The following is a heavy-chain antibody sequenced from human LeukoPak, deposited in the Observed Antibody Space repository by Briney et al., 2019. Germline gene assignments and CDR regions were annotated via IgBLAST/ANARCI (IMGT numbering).Heavy chain of an antibody. CDR3: ARDGSGTYYGDY. Sequence: ASVKVSCKASGYTFTDYFIQWVRQAPGQGLEWMGWIKPNSGGTNYAQKFQGRVTMTRDTSISTAYMELSRLESDDTAAYYCARDGSGTYYGDYWGQGTLLTVFS. D-gene: IGHD1-26*01. V-gene: IGHV1-2*02. CDR2: IKPNSGGT. CDR1: GYTFTDYF. J-gene: IGHJ4*02.